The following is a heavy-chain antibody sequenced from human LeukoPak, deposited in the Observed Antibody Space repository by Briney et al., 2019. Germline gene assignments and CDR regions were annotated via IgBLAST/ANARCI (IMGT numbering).Heavy chain of an antibody. V-gene: IGHV3-74*03. J-gene: IGHJ4*02. D-gene: IGHD1-26*01. CDR3: TRSPSLGGNYWGFDY. CDR1: GVTFSRDW. CDR2: LSPDGSRS. Sequence: GGSLRLSCAASGVTFSRDWMHWGRQAPGKGLGWVSRLSPDGSRSMYADSVKGRFTVSRDTSKTTLYLQMNSLRAEDTAVYYCTRSPSLGGNYWGFDYWGQGTLVTVSS.